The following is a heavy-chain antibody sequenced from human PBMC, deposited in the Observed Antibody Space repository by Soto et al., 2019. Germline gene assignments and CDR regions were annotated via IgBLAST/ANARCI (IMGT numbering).Heavy chain of an antibody. V-gene: IGHV4-59*01. D-gene: IGHD3-16*01. Sequence: QVQLQESGPGLVKPSETLSLTCTVSGGSISSYYWSWIRQPPGKGLEWIGYIYYSGSTNYNPSHKRRVTISVDTSKNQFYLNLISVTAADTAVYYCARRYGGNFDYWGQGTLVTVSS. CDR2: IYYSGST. CDR3: ARRYGGNFDY. J-gene: IGHJ4*02. CDR1: GGSISSYY.